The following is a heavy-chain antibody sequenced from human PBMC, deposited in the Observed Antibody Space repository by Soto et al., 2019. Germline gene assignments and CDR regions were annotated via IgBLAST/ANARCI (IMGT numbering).Heavy chain of an antibody. D-gene: IGHD3-9*01. J-gene: IGHJ4*02. CDR2: ISKDGSNK. V-gene: IGHV3-30*18. Sequence: PGGSLRLSCAVSGFTFSNYAMHWVRQAPGKGLEWVAVISKDGSNKYYGDFVKGRFIISRGSSKNTLDLQMNSLREEDTAVYYCAKETGPQGGFDYWGQGTLVTVSS. CDR3: AKETGPQGGFDY. CDR1: GFTFSNYA.